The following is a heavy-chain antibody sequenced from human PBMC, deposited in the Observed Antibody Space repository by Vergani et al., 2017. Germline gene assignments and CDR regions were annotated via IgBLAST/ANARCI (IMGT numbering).Heavy chain of an antibody. J-gene: IGHJ4*02. Sequence: QVQLVESGGGVVQPGRSLRLSCAASGFTFSSYAMHWVRQAPGKGLEWVAVISYDGSNKYYADSVKGRFTISRDNSKNTLYLQMNSLRAEDTAVYYCARDSAYDFWSGYSPNTDDWGQGTLVTVSS. CDR3: ARDSAYDFWSGYSPNTDD. V-gene: IGHV3-30-3*01. CDR2: ISYDGSNK. CDR1: GFTFSSYA. D-gene: IGHD3-3*01.